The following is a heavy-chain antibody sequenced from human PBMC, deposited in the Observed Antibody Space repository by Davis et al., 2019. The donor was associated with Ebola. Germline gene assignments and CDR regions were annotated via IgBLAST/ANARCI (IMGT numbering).Heavy chain of an antibody. CDR1: DGSISSHY. V-gene: IGHV4-59*11. J-gene: IGHJ4*02. D-gene: IGHD3-16*01. CDR2: IYDSGRT. CDR3: VRFGRGAY. Sequence: PGGSLRLSCTFSDGSISSHYWNWVRQPPGKGLEWIGIIYDSGRTNYNPSLKSRVTISADTSKNQFSLKLTSVTAADTAVYYCVRFGRGAYWGQGTLVTVSS.